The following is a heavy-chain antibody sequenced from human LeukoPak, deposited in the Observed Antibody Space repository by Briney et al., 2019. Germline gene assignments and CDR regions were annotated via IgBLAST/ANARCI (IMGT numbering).Heavy chain of an antibody. CDR3: ARDWDGSGWSFDY. V-gene: IGHV3-7*01. CDR2: IKTDGSEK. J-gene: IGHJ4*02. CDR1: GFTFSDYL. Sequence: GGSLRLSCAASGFTFSDYLMSWVRQAPGKGVEWVANIKTDGSEKSYVDSVKGRFTISRDNAKNSLFLQMNSLRAEDTAIYYCARDWDGSGWSFDYWGQGTLVTVSS. D-gene: IGHD6-19*01.